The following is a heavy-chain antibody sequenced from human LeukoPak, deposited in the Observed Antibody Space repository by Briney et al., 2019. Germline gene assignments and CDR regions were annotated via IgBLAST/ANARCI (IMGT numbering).Heavy chain of an antibody. CDR3: ASHAPYCNNTYYYYYYYMDV. CDR1: GYSISSDYY. J-gene: IGHJ6*03. Sequence: SETLSLTCAVSGYSISSDYYWGWIRQPPGKGLEWIGSIYHSGNTYYNPSLKSRVTISVDTSKNHFSLRLSSLTAATRSVYYCASHAPYCNNTYYYYYYYMDVWGKGTTVTVSS. CDR2: IYHSGNT. D-gene: IGHD2/OR15-2a*01. V-gene: IGHV4-38-2*01.